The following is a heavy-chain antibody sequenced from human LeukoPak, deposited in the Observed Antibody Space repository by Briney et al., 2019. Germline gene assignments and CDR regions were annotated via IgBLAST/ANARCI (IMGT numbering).Heavy chain of an antibody. Sequence: ASVKVSCKASGYTLTAYYMHWLRQAPGQGLEWIGWINPNTGGTNYAQKFQGRVTMTWDTSISTAYMELRGLRSDDTAVFYCASSDGYNRAGYYYYMDVWGKGATVTVSS. CDR3: ASSDGYNRAGYYYYMDV. D-gene: IGHD5-24*01. V-gene: IGHV1-2*02. CDR2: INPNTGGT. J-gene: IGHJ6*03. CDR1: GYTLTAYY.